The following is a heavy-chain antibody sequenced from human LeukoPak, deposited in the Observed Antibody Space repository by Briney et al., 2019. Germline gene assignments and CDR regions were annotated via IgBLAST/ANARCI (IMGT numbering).Heavy chain of an antibody. CDR3: ARDDHPPWVPAAAYGNDAFDV. CDR2: ISSSGSTI. Sequence: GGSLRLSCAASGFTFSSYEMNWVRQAPGKGLEGVSYISSSGSTIYYADSVKGRFTISRDNAKNSLYLQMNSLRAEDTAVYYCARDDHPPWVPAAAYGNDAFDVWGQGTMVTVSS. J-gene: IGHJ3*01. D-gene: IGHD2-2*01. CDR1: GFTFSSYE. V-gene: IGHV3-48*03.